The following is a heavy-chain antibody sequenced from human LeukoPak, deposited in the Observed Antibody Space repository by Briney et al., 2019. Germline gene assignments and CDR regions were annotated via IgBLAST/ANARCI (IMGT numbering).Heavy chain of an antibody. CDR2: IYASGST. J-gene: IGHJ4*02. CDR3: AGEGSRSSWYYFDY. V-gene: IGHV4-4*07. D-gene: IGHD6-13*01. Sequence: PSETLSLTCSVSGGSISNYYWSWIRQPAGKGLEWIGRIYASGSTNYNPSLKSRVTISVDTSKNQFSLKLSSVTAADTAVYYCAGEGSRSSWYYFDYWGQGTLVTVSS. CDR1: GGSISNYY.